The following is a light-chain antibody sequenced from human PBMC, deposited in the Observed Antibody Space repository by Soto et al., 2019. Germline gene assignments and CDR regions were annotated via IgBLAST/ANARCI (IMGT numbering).Light chain of an antibody. CDR3: QQYNNWPWT. Sequence: EIVMTQSPATLSVSPGEGATLACRASQSVSSNLAWYQQKADQAPRLLIYGASTRATGIPARFSGSGSGTDLTLPISSLQSEDFAVYYCQQYNNWPWTFGQGTKVEIK. J-gene: IGKJ1*01. V-gene: IGKV3-15*01. CDR2: GAS. CDR1: QSVSSN.